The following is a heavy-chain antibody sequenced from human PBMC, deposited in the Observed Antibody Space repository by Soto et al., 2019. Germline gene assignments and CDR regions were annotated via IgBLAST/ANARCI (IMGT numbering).Heavy chain of an antibody. J-gene: IGHJ4*02. V-gene: IGHV3-30-3*01. D-gene: IGHD5-12*01. CDR3: ARDSSDGVAPRNNFDY. CDR1: GFTFSSYA. Sequence: QVQLVESGGGVVQPGRSLRLSCAASGFTFSSYAMHWVRQAPGKGLEWGAVISYDGSNKYYADSVKGRFTISRDNSKNTLYLQMNSLRAEDTAVYYCARDSSDGVAPRNNFDYWGQGTLVTVSS. CDR2: ISYDGSNK.